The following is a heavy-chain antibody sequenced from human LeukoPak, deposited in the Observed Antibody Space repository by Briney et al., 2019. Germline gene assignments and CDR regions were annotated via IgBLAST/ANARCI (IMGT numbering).Heavy chain of an antibody. J-gene: IGHJ4*02. CDR1: GFTFSSYA. Sequence: GRSLRLSCAASGFTFSSYAMHWVRQAPGKGLEWVAIVSYDGINKHYADSVKGRFTISRDNSKNTLYLQMNSLRDEDTAVYYCAKDDIARGSGSYLDYWGQGTLVTVSS. CDR2: VSYDGINK. D-gene: IGHD3-10*01. V-gene: IGHV3-30*04. CDR3: AKDDIARGSGSYLDY.